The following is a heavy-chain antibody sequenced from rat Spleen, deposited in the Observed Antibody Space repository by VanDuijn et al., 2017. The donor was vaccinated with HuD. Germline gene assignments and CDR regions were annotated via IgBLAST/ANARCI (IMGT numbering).Heavy chain of an antibody. J-gene: IGHJ4*01. D-gene: IGHD1-11*01. CDR3: ARHERATGYVMDA. Sequence: EVQLVESGGGLVQPGRPLKLSCAASGFTFSDYYMAWVRQAPKKGLEWVASISYEGSSTYYGDSVKGRFTISRDNAKSTLYLQMNSLRSEDTATYYCARHERATGYVMDAWGQGASVTVSS. CDR1: GFTFSDYY. V-gene: IGHV5-22*01. CDR2: ISYEGSST.